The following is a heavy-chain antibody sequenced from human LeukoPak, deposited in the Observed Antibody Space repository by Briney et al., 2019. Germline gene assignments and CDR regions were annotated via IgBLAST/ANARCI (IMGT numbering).Heavy chain of an antibody. D-gene: IGHD2-15*01. CDR3: AKDQFPLVICSGHDY. J-gene: IGHJ4*02. CDR2: ISGSGGST. CDR1: GFTFSSYA. Sequence: GGSPRLSCAASGFTFSSYAMSWVRQAPGQGLEWVSAISGSGGSTYYADSVKGRFTISRDNSKNTLYLQMNSLRAEDTAVYYCAKDQFPLVICSGHDYWGQGTLVTVSS. V-gene: IGHV3-23*01.